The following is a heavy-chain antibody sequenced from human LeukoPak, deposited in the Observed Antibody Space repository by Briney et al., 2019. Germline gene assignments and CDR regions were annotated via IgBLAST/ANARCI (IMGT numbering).Heavy chain of an antibody. CDR3: AKGYMTTATTLAFDI. D-gene: IGHD4-17*01. Sequence: GGSLRLSCAASGFTFSSYGRHWVRQAPGKALEWVAFIRYDGSNKYYADSVKGRFTISRDNSKNTLYLQMNSLRAEDTAVYYCAKGYMTTATTLAFDIWGQGTMVTVSS. CDR2: IRYDGSNK. CDR1: GFTFSSYG. V-gene: IGHV3-30*02. J-gene: IGHJ3*02.